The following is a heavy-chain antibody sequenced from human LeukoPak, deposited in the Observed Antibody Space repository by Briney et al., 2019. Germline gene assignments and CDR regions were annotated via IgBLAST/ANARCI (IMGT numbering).Heavy chain of an antibody. CDR1: GGTFSSYA. CDR3: ARGGYSYGSGYYYYYYMDV. V-gene: IGHV1-69*06. CDR2: IIPIFGTA. J-gene: IGHJ6*03. D-gene: IGHD5-18*01. Sequence: ASVKVSCKASGGTFSSYAIRWVRQAPGQGLEWMGGIIPIFGTANYAQKFQGRVTITADKSTSTAYMELSSLRSEDTAVYYCARGGYSYGSGYYYYYYMDVWGKGTTVTVSS.